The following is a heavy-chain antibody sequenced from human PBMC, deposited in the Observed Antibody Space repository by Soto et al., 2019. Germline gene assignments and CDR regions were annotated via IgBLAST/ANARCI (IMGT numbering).Heavy chain of an antibody. Sequence: QLHLQESGSGLVKPSQTLSLTCAVSGGSISSVFSWSWIRQSPGKGLECIGYIHYSGNTYYNPSLQTRVTMSVDRSENQFSLRLNSMTAADTGAYYCARARTIRATNNWFDSWGQGILVTVSS. CDR3: ARARTIRATNNWFDS. CDR2: IHYSGNT. J-gene: IGHJ5*01. D-gene: IGHD1-1*01. CDR1: GGSISSVFS. V-gene: IGHV4-30-2*06.